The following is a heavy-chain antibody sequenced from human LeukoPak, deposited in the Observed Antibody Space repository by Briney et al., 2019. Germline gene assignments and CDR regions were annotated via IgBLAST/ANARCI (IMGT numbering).Heavy chain of an antibody. D-gene: IGHD2-2*01. Sequence: GGSLRLSCAASGFTFSSYSMNWVRQAPGKGLEWVSSISSSSSYIYYADSVKGRFTISRDNAKNSLYLQMNSLRAEDTAVYYCARAVGRDIVVVPAAYYMDVWGKGTTVTVSS. V-gene: IGHV3-21*01. CDR1: GFTFSSYS. J-gene: IGHJ6*03. CDR2: ISSSSSYI. CDR3: ARAVGRDIVVVPAAYYMDV.